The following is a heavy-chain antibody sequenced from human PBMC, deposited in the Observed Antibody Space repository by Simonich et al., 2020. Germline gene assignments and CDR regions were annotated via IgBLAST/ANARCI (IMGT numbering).Heavy chain of an antibody. D-gene: IGHD6-19*01. CDR1: GFTFSSYS. CDR2: ISSSKSYI. CDR3: ARWIAVAGTGAYGMDV. V-gene: IGHV3-21*01. J-gene: IGHJ6*02. Sequence: EVQLVESGGGLVKPGGSLRLSCAASGFTFSSYSMNWVRQAPGKGMEWVASISSSKSYIYYADAVKGRFTISRDNAKNSLYLQMNSLRAEETAVYYCARWIAVAGTGAYGMDVWGQGTTVTVSS.